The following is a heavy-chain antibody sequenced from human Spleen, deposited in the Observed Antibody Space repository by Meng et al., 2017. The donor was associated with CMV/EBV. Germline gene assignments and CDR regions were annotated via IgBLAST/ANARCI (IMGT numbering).Heavy chain of an antibody. CDR3: ARGWDYGDYFGDYYDMDV. CDR1: EFTFSTYT. Sequence: SCAASEFTFSTYTMNWVRQAPGKGLEWVSSINNSSSYIYYADSVNGRFTISRDNAKSSLYLQMNSLRAEDTAVYYCARGWDYGDYFGDYYDMDVWGQGTTVTVSS. J-gene: IGHJ6*02. CDR2: INNSSSYI. V-gene: IGHV3-21*01. D-gene: IGHD4-17*01.